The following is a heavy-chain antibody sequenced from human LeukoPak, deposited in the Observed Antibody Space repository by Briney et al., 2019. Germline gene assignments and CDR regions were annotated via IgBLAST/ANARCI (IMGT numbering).Heavy chain of an antibody. V-gene: IGHV3-21*04. CDR1: GFTFSSYS. CDR3: ARARLKYYYDSSGSIPSTY. Sequence: PGGSLRLSCAASGFTFSSYSMNWVRQAPGKGLEWVSSISSSSSYIYYADSVKGRFTISRDNAKNSLYLQMNSLRAEDTAVYYCARARLKYYYDSSGSIPSTYWGQGTLVTVSS. J-gene: IGHJ4*02. CDR2: ISSSSSYI. D-gene: IGHD3-22*01.